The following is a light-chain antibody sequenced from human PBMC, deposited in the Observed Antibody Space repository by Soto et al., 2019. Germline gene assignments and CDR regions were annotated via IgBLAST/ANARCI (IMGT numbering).Light chain of an antibody. Sequence: QSALTQPASVSGSPGQSITISCTGTSSDVGSYNLVSWYQHHPGKAPKVIIYEGSKRPSGVSHRFSASRSVNTASLTISGLQADDEADYYCCSYGGRSTYVFGTGTKLTVL. CDR1: SSDVGSYNL. CDR2: EGS. CDR3: CSYGGRSTYV. J-gene: IGLJ1*01. V-gene: IGLV2-23*01.